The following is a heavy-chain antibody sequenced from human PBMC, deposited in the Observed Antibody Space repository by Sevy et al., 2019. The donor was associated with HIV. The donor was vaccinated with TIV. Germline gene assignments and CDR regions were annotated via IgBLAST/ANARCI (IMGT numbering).Heavy chain of an antibody. J-gene: IGHJ4*02. Sequence: GGSLRLSCAISGFTVNDKYIIWVRQAPGKGLEWFSVIFSSGSTYYADSAKGRFTISRDNSKNTVDLQMNSVRAEDTTVYPSVSLFLSYRSGWSYFDYWGQGTLVTVSS. CDR2: IFSSGST. V-gene: IGHV3-66*02. D-gene: IGHD6-19*01. CDR1: GFTVNDKY. CDR3: VSLFLSYRSGWSYFDY.